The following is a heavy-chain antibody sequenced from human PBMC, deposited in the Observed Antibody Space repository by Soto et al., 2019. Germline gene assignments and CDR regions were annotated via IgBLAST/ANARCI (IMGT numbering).Heavy chain of an antibody. J-gene: IGHJ4*02. D-gene: IGHD6-13*01. CDR1: GFTFSSYA. V-gene: IGHV3-23*01. CDR2: ISGSGGST. Sequence: PGGSLRLSCAASGFTFSSYAMSWVRQAPGKGLEWVSSISGSGGSTYYADSVKGRFTIPRDNSKNTLYLQMNSLRAEDTAVYYCAKDWNTYRSRPRPPYRGQGTLVTVSS. CDR3: AKDWNTYRSRPRPPY.